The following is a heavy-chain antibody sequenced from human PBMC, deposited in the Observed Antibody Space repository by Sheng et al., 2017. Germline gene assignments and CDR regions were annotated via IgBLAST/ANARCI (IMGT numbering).Heavy chain of an antibody. CDR2: IIQDGSRK. Sequence: EVQLVESGGGLVQPGGSLRLSCAGSGFTFSDNWMTWVRQAPGKGLEWVANIIQDGSRKYYADSVKGRFAISRDNAKNSVYLQMNSLRDEDTAVYYCVRVDFGVDKTWFDPWGQGTLVTVSS. CDR3: VRVDFGVDKTWFDP. CDR1: GFTFSDNW. V-gene: IGHV3-7*03. J-gene: IGHJ5*02. D-gene: IGHD3-3*01.